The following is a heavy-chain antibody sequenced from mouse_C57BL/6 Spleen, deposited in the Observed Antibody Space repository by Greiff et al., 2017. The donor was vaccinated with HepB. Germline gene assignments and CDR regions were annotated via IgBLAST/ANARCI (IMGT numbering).Heavy chain of an antibody. J-gene: IGHJ1*03. D-gene: IGHD1-1*01. CDR1: GFNIKNTY. Sequence: EVKLMESVAELVRPGASVKLSCTASGFNIKNTYMHWVKQRPEQGLEWLGRIDPANGNTKYAPKFPGKATITADTSSNTAYLQLSSLTSEDTAIYYCARGYGSSYWYFDVWGTGTTVTVSS. CDR2: IDPANGNT. V-gene: IGHV14-3*01. CDR3: ARGYGSSYWYFDV.